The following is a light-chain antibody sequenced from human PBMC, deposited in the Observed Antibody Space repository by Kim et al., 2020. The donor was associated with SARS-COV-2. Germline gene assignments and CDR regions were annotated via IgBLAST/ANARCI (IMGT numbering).Light chain of an antibody. Sequence: ASVGERVAITCRANQDINIWLAWYQQRPGKAPKSLIYAASNLQTGVPGRFSGSGSGTEFTLTIRSLQPEDFATYYCQQYVSYPNTFGQGTRLEIK. J-gene: IGKJ5*01. CDR3: QQYVSYPNT. CDR1: QDINIW. V-gene: IGKV1D-16*01. CDR2: AAS.